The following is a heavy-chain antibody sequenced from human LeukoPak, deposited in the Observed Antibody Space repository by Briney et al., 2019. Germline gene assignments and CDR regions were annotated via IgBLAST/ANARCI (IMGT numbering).Heavy chain of an antibody. J-gene: IGHJ4*02. CDR2: MNPNSGNT. CDR1: GYTFTSYD. D-gene: IGHD3-22*01. CDR3: AKVRATYYYDSSGYYFDY. Sequence: ASVKVSCKASGYTFTSYDINWVRQATGQGLEWMGWMNPNSGNTGYAQKFQGRVTMTRNTSISTAYMELSSLRSEDTAVYYCAKVRATYYYDSSGYYFDYWGQGTLVTVSS. V-gene: IGHV1-8*01.